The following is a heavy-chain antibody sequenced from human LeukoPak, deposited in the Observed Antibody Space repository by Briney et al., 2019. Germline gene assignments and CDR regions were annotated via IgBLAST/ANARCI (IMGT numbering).Heavy chain of an antibody. CDR1: GGSISSYY. J-gene: IGHJ5*02. CDR2: IYYTGST. Sequence: SETLSLTCTVSGGSISSYYWNWIRQPPGKGLEWIGYIYYTGSTNYNPSLKSRVTISLDTSKNQFSLKLSSVTAADTAVYYCARARYSSSWYWFDPWGQGTLVTVSS. D-gene: IGHD6-13*01. CDR3: ARARYSSSWYWFDP. V-gene: IGHV4-59*01.